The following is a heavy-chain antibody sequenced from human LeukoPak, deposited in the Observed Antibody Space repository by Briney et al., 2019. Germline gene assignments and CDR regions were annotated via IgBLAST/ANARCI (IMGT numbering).Heavy chain of an antibody. CDR3: ASTPPRYLGYFDY. Sequence: GGSLRLSCAASGFTVSYNYMSWVRQAPGKGLEWVSVIYSGATTYYADSVKGRFTISRDNSKNTLYFQMNSLRAEDTAVYYCASTPPRYLGYFDYWGQGTLVTVSS. J-gene: IGHJ4*02. V-gene: IGHV3-53*01. CDR1: GFTVSYNY. D-gene: IGHD3-9*01. CDR2: IYSGATT.